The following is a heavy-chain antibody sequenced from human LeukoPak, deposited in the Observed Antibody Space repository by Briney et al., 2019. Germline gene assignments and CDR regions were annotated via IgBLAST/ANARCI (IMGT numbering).Heavy chain of an antibody. V-gene: IGHV4-34*01. J-gene: IGHJ4*02. Sequence: PSETLSLTCAVYGGSFSGYYWSWIRQPPGKGLEWIGEINHSGSTNYNPSLKSRVTISVDTSKNRFSLKLSSVTAADTAVYYCARVSSGWYATPEHEFDYWGQGTLVTVSS. CDR2: INHSGST. CDR3: ARVSSGWYATPEHEFDY. D-gene: IGHD6-19*01. CDR1: GGSFSGYY.